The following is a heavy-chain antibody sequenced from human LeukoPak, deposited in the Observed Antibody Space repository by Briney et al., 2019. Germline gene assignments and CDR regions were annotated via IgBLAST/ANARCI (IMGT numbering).Heavy chain of an antibody. Sequence: GGSLRLSCAASGSTFSSYWMTWVRQAPGKGLEWVANIKQDGSEKYYVDSVKGRFTISRDNAKNSLYLQMNSLRAEDTAVYYCARDRFGELSYYGMDVWGQGTTVTVSS. CDR3: ARDRFGELSYYGMDV. CDR1: GSTFSSYW. D-gene: IGHD3-10*01. V-gene: IGHV3-7*04. CDR2: IKQDGSEK. J-gene: IGHJ6*02.